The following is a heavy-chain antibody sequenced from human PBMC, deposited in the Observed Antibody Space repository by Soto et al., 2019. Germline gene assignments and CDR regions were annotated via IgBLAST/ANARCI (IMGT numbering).Heavy chain of an antibody. CDR2: IIPIFGTA. V-gene: IGHV1-69*13. CDR3: ARVNRDIVVVPAAMGAYYFDY. CDR1: GGTFSSYA. D-gene: IGHD2-2*01. Sequence: SVKVSCKASGGTFSSYAISWVRQAPGQGLEWMGGIIPIFGTANYAQKFQGRVTITADESTSTAYMELSSLRSEDTAVYYCARVNRDIVVVPAAMGAYYFDYWGQGXLVTVYS. J-gene: IGHJ4*02.